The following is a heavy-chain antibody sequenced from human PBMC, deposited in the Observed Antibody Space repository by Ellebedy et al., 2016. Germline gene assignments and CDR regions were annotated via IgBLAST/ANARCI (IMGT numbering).Heavy chain of an antibody. CDR3: ARAPAPGTSSHYYFYSLEV. J-gene: IGHJ6*03. D-gene: IGHD3-10*01. CDR1: GGSISSGNYY. CDR2: IDTSENN. Sequence: SETLSLTXSVSGGSISSGNYYWSWIRQHPEKGLEWIGYIDTSENNYYNASLKSRITILLDTSANQFSLKLSSVTAADTAVYYCARAPAPGTSSHYYFYSLEVWGKGITVTVSS. V-gene: IGHV4-31*03.